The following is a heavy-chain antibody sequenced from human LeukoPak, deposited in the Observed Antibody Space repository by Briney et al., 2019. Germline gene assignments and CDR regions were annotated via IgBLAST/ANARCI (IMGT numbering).Heavy chain of an antibody. J-gene: IGHJ6*02. CDR3: ARVRQLLWFGELTYYYGMDV. CDR2: MNPNSSNT. CDR1: GYTFTSYD. V-gene: IGHV1-8*01. D-gene: IGHD3-10*01. Sequence: ASVKVSCKASGYTFTSYDINWVRQATGQGLEWMGWMNPNSSNTGYAQKFQGRVTMTRNTSISTAYMELSSLRSEDTAVYYCARVRQLLWFGELTYYYGMDVWGQGTTVTVSS.